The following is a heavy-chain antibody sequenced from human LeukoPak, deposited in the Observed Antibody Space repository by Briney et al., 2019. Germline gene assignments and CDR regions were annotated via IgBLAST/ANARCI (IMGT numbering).Heavy chain of an antibody. Sequence: PGGSLRLSCAASGFTFSSYAMSWVRQAPGKGLEWVSAISGSGGSTYYADSVKGRFTISRDNSKNTLYLQMNSLRAEDTAVYYCARDHRILTYQGGYNWFDPWGQGTLVTVSS. V-gene: IGHV3-23*01. CDR2: ISGSGGST. CDR1: GFTFSSYA. J-gene: IGHJ5*02. CDR3: ARDHRILTYQGGYNWFDP. D-gene: IGHD3-9*01.